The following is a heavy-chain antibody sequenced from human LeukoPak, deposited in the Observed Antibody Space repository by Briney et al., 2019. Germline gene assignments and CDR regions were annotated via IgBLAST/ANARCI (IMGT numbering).Heavy chain of an antibody. CDR3: ARDQRSIAAAGEY. CDR2: IYHSGST. D-gene: IGHD6-13*01. V-gene: IGHV4-38-2*02. Sequence: SETLSLTCAGSGYSISSGYYRGWIRQPPGKGLEWIGSIYHSGSTYYNPSLKSRVTISVDTSKNQFSLKLSSVTAADTAVYYCARDQRSIAAAGEYWGQGTLVTVSS. CDR1: GYSISSGYY. J-gene: IGHJ4*02.